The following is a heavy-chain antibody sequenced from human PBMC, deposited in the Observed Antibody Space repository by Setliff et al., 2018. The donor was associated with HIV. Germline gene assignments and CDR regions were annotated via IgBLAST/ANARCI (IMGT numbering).Heavy chain of an antibody. V-gene: IGHV4-59*11. D-gene: IGHD3-22*01. Sequence: SETLSLTCTVSNGSISSHYWSWIRQPPGKGLEWIGNMYYSGSTNYNPSLKSRVTISVDRSQNHFSLKLSSVTAADTAVYYCARGVDYYDSSRYLLLYYFDSWGQGTLVTVS. CDR3: ARGVDYYDSSRYLLLYYFDS. CDR2: MYYSGST. CDR1: NGSISSHY. J-gene: IGHJ4*02.